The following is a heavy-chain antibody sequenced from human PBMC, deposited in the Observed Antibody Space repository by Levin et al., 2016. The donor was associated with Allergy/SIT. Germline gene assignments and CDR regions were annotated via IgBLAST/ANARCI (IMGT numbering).Heavy chain of an antibody. CDR3: ARQLPVREFDS. CDR1: GFSFSNYW. J-gene: IGHJ4*02. D-gene: IGHD5-24*01. CDR2: MREDGSEI. Sequence: GGSLRLSCAASGFSFSNYWMTWVRRAPGKGLEWVASMREDGSEIYYVDSVKGRFTISRDNAKNSLFLHMKSLGAEDTAVYYCARQLPVREFDSWGQGTLVTVSS. V-gene: IGHV3-7*01.